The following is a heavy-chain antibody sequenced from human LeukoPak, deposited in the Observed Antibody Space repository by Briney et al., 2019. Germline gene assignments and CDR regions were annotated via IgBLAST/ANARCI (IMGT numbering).Heavy chain of an antibody. V-gene: IGHV4-4*07. CDR1: GGSISSYY. CDR3: AKYYDYGDFFDY. J-gene: IGHJ4*02. D-gene: IGHD4-17*01. Sequence: SQTLSLTCTVSGGSISSYYWSWIRQPAGKGLEWIGRIYTSGSTNYNPSLKSRVTMSVDTSKNQFSLKLSSVTAADTAVYYCAKYYDYGDFFDYWGQGTLVTVSS. CDR2: IYTSGST.